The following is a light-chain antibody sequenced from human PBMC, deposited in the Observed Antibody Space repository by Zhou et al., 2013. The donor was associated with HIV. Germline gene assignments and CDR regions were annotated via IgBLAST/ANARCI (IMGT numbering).Light chain of an antibody. Sequence: DIQMTQSPSTLSASVGDRVTITCRASQSISPWLAWYQQGPGKAPKLLIYKASSLQGGVPSRFSGSGSGSEFTLTISSLQPEDFAVYYCQQGSFGQGTKLEIK. CDR1: QSISPW. CDR3: QQGS. J-gene: IGKJ2*04. CDR2: KAS. V-gene: IGKV1-5*03.